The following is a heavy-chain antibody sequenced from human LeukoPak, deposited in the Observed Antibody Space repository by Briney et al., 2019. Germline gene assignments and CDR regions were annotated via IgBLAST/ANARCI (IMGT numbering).Heavy chain of an antibody. CDR3: AKLGGNYDFWSGYSRTDY. V-gene: IGHV3-23*01. CDR1: GLSSGSSA. J-gene: IGHJ4*02. CDR2: ISGIGGST. Sequence: GGSLRLSYAASGLSSGSSAMGWVRLPARKGMECVSAISGIGGSTYYADSVKGRFTISRDNSKNTLYLQMNSLRAEDTAVYYCAKLGGNYDFWSGYSRTDYWGQGTLVTVSS. D-gene: IGHD3-3*01.